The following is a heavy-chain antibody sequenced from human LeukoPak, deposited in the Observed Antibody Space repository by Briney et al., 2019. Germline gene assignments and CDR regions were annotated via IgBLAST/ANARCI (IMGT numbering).Heavy chain of an antibody. D-gene: IGHD6-25*01. V-gene: IGHV3-33*01. CDR2: IWYDGSNK. CDR3: AREYNSDYGDYYYGMDA. CDR1: GFTFSSYG. J-gene: IGHJ6*02. Sequence: PGGSLRLSCAASGFTFSSYGMHWVRQAPGKGLEWVAVIWYDGSNKYYADSVKGRFTISRDNSKNTLYLQMNSLRAEDTAVYYCAREYNSDYGDYYYGMDAWGQGTTVTVSS.